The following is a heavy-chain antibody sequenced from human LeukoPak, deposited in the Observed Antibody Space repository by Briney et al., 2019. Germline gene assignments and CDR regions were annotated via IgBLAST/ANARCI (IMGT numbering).Heavy chain of an antibody. CDR3: ARASGDGRRAFDL. CDR1: GFTFSSYS. V-gene: IGHV3-48*02. CDR2: ISSSSTI. J-gene: IGHJ3*01. Sequence: GGSLRLSCAASGFTFSSYSLNWVRQAPGKGLEWVSYISSSSTIYYADSVKGRFTISRDNAKNSLFLQMNSLRDEDTAMYYCARASGDGRRAFDLWGQGTMVPVSS. D-gene: IGHD7-27*01.